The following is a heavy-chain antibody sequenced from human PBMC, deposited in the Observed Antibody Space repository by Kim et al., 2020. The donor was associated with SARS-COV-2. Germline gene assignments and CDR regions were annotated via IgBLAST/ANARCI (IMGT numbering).Heavy chain of an antibody. V-gene: IGHV7-4-1*02. CDR3: ARDGARRNYDSSGYYYLFDY. Sequence: ASVKVSCKASGYTFTSYAMNWVRQAPGQGLEWMGWINPNTGNPTYAQGFTGRFVFSLDTSVSTAYLQISSLKAEDTAVYYCARDGARRNYDSSGYYYLFDYWGQGTLVTVSS. CDR1: GYTFTSYA. D-gene: IGHD3-22*01. CDR2: INPNTGNP. J-gene: IGHJ4*02.